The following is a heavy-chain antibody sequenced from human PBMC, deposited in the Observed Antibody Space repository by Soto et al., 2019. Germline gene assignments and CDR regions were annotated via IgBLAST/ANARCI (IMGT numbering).Heavy chain of an antibody. CDR3: AKDTGDSSPEYFQH. D-gene: IGHD4-17*01. CDR1: GFTFSSYA. CDR2: ISGSGGST. V-gene: IGHV3-23*01. J-gene: IGHJ1*01. Sequence: EVQLLESGGGLVQPGGSLRLSCAASGFTFSSYAMSWVRQAPGKGLEWVSAISGSGGSTYYADSVKGRFTISRDNSKNTLDLQMNSLRAEDTAVYDCAKDTGDSSPEYFQHWGQGTLVTVS.